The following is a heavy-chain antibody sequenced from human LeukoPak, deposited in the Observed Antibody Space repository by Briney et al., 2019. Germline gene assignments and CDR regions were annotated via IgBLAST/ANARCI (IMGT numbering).Heavy chain of an antibody. V-gene: IGHV4-59*12. CDR1: GGSISSYY. Sequence: SETLSLTCTVSGGSISSYYWSWIRQPPGKGLEWIGYIYYSGSTNYNPSLKSRVTISVDTSKNQFSLKLSSVTAADTAVYYCARRGNGYNTLNYWGQGTLVTVSS. CDR3: ARRGNGYNTLNY. J-gene: IGHJ4*02. CDR2: IYYSGST. D-gene: IGHD5-24*01.